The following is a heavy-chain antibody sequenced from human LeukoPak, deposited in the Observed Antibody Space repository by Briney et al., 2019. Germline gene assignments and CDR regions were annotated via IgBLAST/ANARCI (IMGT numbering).Heavy chain of an antibody. V-gene: IGHV3-21*01. Sequence: GGSLRLSCAASGFTFSSYSMNWVRQATGKGVEWVSSISSSSSYLYYPDSVKGRFTISRDNAKSSLYLQMNSLRAEDTAVYYCARADRSGYYNWFDPWGQGTLVTVSS. J-gene: IGHJ5*02. D-gene: IGHD3-22*01. CDR2: ISSSSSYL. CDR3: ARADRSGYYNWFDP. CDR1: GFTFSSYS.